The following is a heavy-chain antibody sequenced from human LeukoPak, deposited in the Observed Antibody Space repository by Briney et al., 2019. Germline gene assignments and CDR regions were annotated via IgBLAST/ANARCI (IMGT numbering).Heavy chain of an antibody. CDR2: IKNDGSST. V-gene: IGHV3-74*01. CDR3: ARRYGMDV. CDR1: GFTFSSYS. Sequence: GGSLRLSCAASGFTFSSYSMNWVRHAPGKGLVWVSRIKNDGSSTSYADSVKGRFTISRDNAKNTLYLQMNNLRAEDTAVYYCARRYGMDVWGQGTTVTVSS. J-gene: IGHJ6*02.